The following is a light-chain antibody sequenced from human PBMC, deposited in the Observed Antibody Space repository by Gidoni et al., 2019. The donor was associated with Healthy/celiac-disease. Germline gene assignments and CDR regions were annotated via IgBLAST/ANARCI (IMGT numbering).Light chain of an antibody. CDR3: QSADSSGTYYV. J-gene: IGLJ1*01. V-gene: IGLV3-25*03. CDR2: KDS. CDR1: ALPKQY. Sequence: SYELTQPPAVSVSPGQTARTTCAGDALPKQYAYGYQQKPGQAPVLVIYKDSERPSGIPERFSGSSSGTTVTLTISGVQAEDVADYYCQSADSSGTYYVFGTGTKVTVL.